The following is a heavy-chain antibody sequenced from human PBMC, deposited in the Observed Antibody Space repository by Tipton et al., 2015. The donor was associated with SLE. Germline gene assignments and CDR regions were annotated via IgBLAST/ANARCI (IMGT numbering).Heavy chain of an antibody. Sequence: SLRLSCAASGFTFSSYSMNWVRQAPGKGLEWVSYISKSSTTIYFADSVKGRFTISRDNAKNSLYLQMSLRAEDTAAYYCARGGATGGWYSEYFQHWGQGTLVTVSS. CDR3: ARGGATGGWYSEYFQH. D-gene: IGHD6-19*01. CDR1: GFTFSSYS. V-gene: IGHV3-48*01. CDR2: ISKSSTTI. J-gene: IGHJ1*01.